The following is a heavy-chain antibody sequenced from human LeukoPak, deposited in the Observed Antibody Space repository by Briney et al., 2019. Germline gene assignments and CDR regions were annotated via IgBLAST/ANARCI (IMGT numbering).Heavy chain of an antibody. V-gene: IGHV1-46*01. Sequence: ASVKVSCKASGYTFTSYYMYWVRQAPGQGLEWMGIINPNRGSTNYAQKFQGRVTMTRDMSTSTVYMELSSLRSEDTAVYYCATGAHVRVYDSNPYYGHYWGQGTLVTVSS. CDR2: INPNRGST. J-gene: IGHJ4*02. D-gene: IGHD3-22*01. CDR1: GYTFTSYY. CDR3: ATGAHVRVYDSNPYYGHY.